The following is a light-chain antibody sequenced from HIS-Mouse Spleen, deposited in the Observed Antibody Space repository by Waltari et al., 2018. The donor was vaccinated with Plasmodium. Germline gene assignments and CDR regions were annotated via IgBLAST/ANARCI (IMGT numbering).Light chain of an antibody. J-gene: IGKJ3*01. Sequence: EIVMTQSPATLSVSPGERATLSCRARQSVSSNLAWYQQKPGQAPRLLIYGASTRATGIPARFSGSGSGTEFTLTISSLQSEDFAVYYCQQYNNWSFTFGPGTKVDNK. CDR3: QQYNNWSFT. CDR1: QSVSSN. CDR2: GAS. V-gene: IGKV3-15*01.